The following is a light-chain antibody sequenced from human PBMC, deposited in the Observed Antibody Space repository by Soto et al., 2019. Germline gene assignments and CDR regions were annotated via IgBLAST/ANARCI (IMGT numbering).Light chain of an antibody. CDR3: MKASQSRT. CDR2: KVS. CDR1: QSLVYSDGDTY. Sequence: DIVMTQTPPSLSVTLGQPASISCRSSQSLVYSDGDTYLSWLQQRPGQPLRILIYKVSNRFSGVQDRFSGGGAGTDFTLKISRVEAEDVGFYYGMKASQSRTSGQGTRLEIK. J-gene: IGKJ5*01. V-gene: IGKV2-24*01.